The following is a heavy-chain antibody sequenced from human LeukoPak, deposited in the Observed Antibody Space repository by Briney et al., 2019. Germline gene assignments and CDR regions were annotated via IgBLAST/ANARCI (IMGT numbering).Heavy chain of an antibody. CDR2: IIPLCGSA. J-gene: IGHJ6*03. D-gene: IGHD2-15*01. CDR1: GGTFISYS. Sequence: SVKVSCKASGGTFISYSISWVRQAPGRGLEWLGGIIPLCGSANNAQTFQGGVTITTDEYTSTVYVEPSSLRSEDTAVYYCARVITEPRRYCIGGSCYRRYYYYYMDVWGKGTMVTVSS. V-gene: IGHV1-69*05. CDR3: ARVITEPRRYCIGGSCYRRYYYYYMDV.